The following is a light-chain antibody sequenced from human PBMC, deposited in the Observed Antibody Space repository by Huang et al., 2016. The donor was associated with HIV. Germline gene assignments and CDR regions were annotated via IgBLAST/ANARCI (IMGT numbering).Light chain of an antibody. Sequence: DVLLTQSPLSLPVTLGQPAFITCKSNQSLVYGDGNIYVNWFHQRPGHSPRRLIYKRSNRDSGVPDRFSAGGSGTDFTLWISEVEAEDVGDYYCMQASHGAATFGQGTRVDIK. CDR3: MQASHGAAT. CDR2: KRS. J-gene: IGKJ1*01. V-gene: IGKV2-30*01. CDR1: QSLVYGDGNIY.